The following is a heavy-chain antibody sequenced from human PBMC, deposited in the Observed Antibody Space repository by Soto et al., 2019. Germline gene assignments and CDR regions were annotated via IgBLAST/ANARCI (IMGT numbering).Heavy chain of an antibody. D-gene: IGHD6-19*01. Sequence: QVQLVQSGAEVKKPGASVKVSCKASGYTFTGYYMHWVRQAPGQGLEWMGWINPNSGGTNYAQKFQGWVTMTRDTSISTAYMELSRLRSDDTAVYYCARDLRKAIAVAGSSDYYYYGMDVWGQGTTVTVSS. CDR2: INPNSGGT. V-gene: IGHV1-2*04. CDR3: ARDLRKAIAVAGSSDYYYYGMDV. CDR1: GYTFTGYY. J-gene: IGHJ6*02.